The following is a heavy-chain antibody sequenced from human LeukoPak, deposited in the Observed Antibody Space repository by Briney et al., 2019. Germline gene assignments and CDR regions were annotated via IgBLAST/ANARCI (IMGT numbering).Heavy chain of an antibody. Sequence: AGSLRLSCAASGLTFSRHWMTWVRQAPGKGLEWVASIRQSGSEKYYVDSVKGRFTVSRDNAKNSLYLQMKSLSAGDTAVYYCARGPSYGDRVDFLDSWAQGTKVTVSS. J-gene: IGHJ4*02. V-gene: IGHV3-7*01. CDR1: GLTFSRHW. CDR2: IRQSGSEK. CDR3: ARGPSYGDRVDFLDS. D-gene: IGHD5-18*01.